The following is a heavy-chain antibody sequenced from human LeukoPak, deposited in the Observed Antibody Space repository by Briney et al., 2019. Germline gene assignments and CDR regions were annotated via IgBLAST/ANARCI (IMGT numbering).Heavy chain of an antibody. Sequence: AGGSLRLSCAASGFTFSSYSMNWVRQAPGKGLEWVSSISSSSSYIYYVDSVKGRFTISRDNAKNSLYLQMNSLRAEDTAVYYRAKETASGYYYVDYWGQGTLVTVSS. V-gene: IGHV3-21*01. J-gene: IGHJ4*02. D-gene: IGHD3-22*01. CDR3: AKETASGYYYVDY. CDR1: GFTFSSYS. CDR2: ISSSSSYI.